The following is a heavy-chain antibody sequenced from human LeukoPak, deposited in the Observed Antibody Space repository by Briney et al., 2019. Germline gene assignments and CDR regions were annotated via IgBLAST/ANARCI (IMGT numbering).Heavy chain of an antibody. J-gene: IGHJ4*02. CDR1: GFTFSSYG. CDR2: ISYDGSNK. D-gene: IGHD4-17*01. Sequence: GGSLRLSCAASGFTFSSYGMHWVRQAPGKGLEWVAVISYDGSNKYYADSVKGRFTISRDNSKNTLYLQMNSLRAEDTAVYYCAKDMTVTTYYFDYWGQGTLVTVSS. CDR3: AKDMTVTTYYFDY. V-gene: IGHV3-30*18.